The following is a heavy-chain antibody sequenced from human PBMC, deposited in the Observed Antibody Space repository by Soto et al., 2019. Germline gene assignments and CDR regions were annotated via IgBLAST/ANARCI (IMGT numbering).Heavy chain of an antibody. Sequence: GGSLRLSCAASGFTFSSYAMHWVRQAPGKGLEYVSAISSSGASTYYANSVKGRFTISRDNSKNTLYLQMGSLRPEDMAVYYCARRYCNGGRCYAYDCWGQGTLVTVSS. D-gene: IGHD2-15*01. CDR2: ISSSGAST. CDR3: ARRYCNGGRCYAYDC. J-gene: IGHJ4*02. V-gene: IGHV3-64*01. CDR1: GFTFSSYA.